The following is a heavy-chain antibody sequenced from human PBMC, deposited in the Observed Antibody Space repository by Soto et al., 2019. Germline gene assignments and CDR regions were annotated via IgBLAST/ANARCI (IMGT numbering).Heavy chain of an antibody. V-gene: IGHV1-58*02. D-gene: IGHD2-2*01. CDR1: GFTFTSSF. CDR2: IVVGSGNT. CDR3: AADLPATDMPLDY. Sequence: QMQLVQSGPEVKKPGTSVKVSCTASGFTFTSSFMHWVRQARGQRLEWIGWIVVGSGNTNYAQKFQERVTISRDMSTSTAYMELSSLRSEDTAIYYCAADLPATDMPLDYWAQGTLVTVSS. J-gene: IGHJ4*02.